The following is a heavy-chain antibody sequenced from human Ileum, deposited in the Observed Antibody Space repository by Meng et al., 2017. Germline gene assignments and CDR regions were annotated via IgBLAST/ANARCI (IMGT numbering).Heavy chain of an antibody. CDR3: ASGSGSLDY. Sequence: QVKPQQAGPGLVKPSQTLSLTCAVSGGSVSSNIAAWNWIRQSPLRGLEWLGRTYYRSKWYSEYAVSVKSRISITPDTSKNQFSLQMNSVTPEDTAVYYCASGSGSLDYWGPGTLVTVSS. CDR2: TYYRSKWYS. V-gene: IGHV6-1*01. J-gene: IGHJ4*02. CDR1: GGSVSSNIAA. D-gene: IGHD3-3*01.